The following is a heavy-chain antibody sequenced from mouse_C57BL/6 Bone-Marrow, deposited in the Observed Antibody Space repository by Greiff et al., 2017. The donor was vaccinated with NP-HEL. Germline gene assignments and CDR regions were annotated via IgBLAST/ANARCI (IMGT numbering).Heavy chain of an antibody. D-gene: IGHD2-10*02. CDR3: AKGYGKGYFDV. CDR2: IWRGGST. Sequence: VQGVESGPGLVQPSPSLSITCTVSGFSLTSYGVHWVRQSPGKGLEWLGVIWRGGSTDYNAAFMSRLSITKDNSKSQVFFKMTSLQADDTAIYYCAKGYGKGYFDVWGTGTTVTVSS. V-gene: IGHV2-5*01. CDR1: GFSLTSYG. J-gene: IGHJ1*03.